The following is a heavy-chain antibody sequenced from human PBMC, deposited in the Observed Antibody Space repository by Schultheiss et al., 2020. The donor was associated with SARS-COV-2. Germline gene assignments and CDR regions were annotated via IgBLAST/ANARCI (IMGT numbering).Heavy chain of an antibody. CDR3: ARHGRYSTVEVDY. CDR2: IDYSGST. V-gene: IGHV4-59*08. CDR1: GGSISSYY. Sequence: SETLSLTCTVSGGSISSYYWSWIRQPPGKGLEWIGYIDYSGSTNYNPSLKSRVTMSVDTSKNQFSLKLSSVTAADTAVYYCARHGRYSTVEVDYWGQGALVTVSS. J-gene: IGHJ4*02. D-gene: IGHD6-13*01.